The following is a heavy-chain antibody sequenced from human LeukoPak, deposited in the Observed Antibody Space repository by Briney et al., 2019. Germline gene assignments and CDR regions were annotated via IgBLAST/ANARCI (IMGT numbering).Heavy chain of an antibody. CDR1: GFTFSSYS. D-gene: IGHD6-19*01. CDR3: ARDSPPSSGWAYYYYYYMDV. CDR2: ISSSSSYI. V-gene: IGHV3-21*01. J-gene: IGHJ6*03. Sequence: GGSLRLSCAASGFTFSSYSMNWVRQAPGKGLEWVSSISSSSSYIYYADSVKGRFTISRDNAKNSLYLQMNSLRAEDTAVYYCARDSPPSSGWAYYYYYYMDVWGKGTTVTVSS.